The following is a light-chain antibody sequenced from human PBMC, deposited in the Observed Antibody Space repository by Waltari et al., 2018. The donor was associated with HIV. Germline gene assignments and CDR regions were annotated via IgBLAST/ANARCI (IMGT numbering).Light chain of an antibody. CDR1: SSAVGGYNY. V-gene: IGLV2-14*01. CDR2: AVS. Sequence: QSALTQPASVSGSPGQSITISCTGTSSAVGGYNYVSWYQQHPGKAPKLMIYAVSNRASGVSNRFSGSKSGNTASLVISGLQSEDEGDYYCSSYSRSGTLVFGGGTTLTVL. CDR3: SSYSRSGTLV. J-gene: IGLJ2*01.